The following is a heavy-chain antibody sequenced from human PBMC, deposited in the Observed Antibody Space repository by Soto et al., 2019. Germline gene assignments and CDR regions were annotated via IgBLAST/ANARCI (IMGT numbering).Heavy chain of an antibody. CDR3: ARDRSSKNYYYGMDV. CDR2: IWYDGSNK. J-gene: IGHJ6*02. CDR1: GFTFSSYG. V-gene: IGHV3-33*01. D-gene: IGHD4-4*01. Sequence: LRLSCAASGFTFSSYGMHWVRQAPGKGLEWVAVIWYDGSNKYYADSVKGRFTISRDNSKNTLYLQMNSLRAEDTAVYYCARDRSSKNYYYGMDVWGQGTTVTVSS.